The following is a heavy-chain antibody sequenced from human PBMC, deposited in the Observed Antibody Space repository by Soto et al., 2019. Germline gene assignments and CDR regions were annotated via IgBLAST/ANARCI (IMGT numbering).Heavy chain of an antibody. Sequence: ASVKVSCKASGGTFSSYAISWVRQAPGQGLEWMGGIIPIFGTANYAQKFQGRVTITADESTSTAYMELSSLRSEDTAVYYCAGGYCSGGSCYRETHYYYYGMDVWGQGTTVTVSS. D-gene: IGHD2-15*01. CDR3: AGGYCSGGSCYRETHYYYYGMDV. CDR1: GGTFSSYA. V-gene: IGHV1-69*13. CDR2: IIPIFGTA. J-gene: IGHJ6*02.